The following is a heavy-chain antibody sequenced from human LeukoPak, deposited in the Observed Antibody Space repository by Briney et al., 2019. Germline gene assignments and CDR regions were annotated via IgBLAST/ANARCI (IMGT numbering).Heavy chain of an antibody. D-gene: IGHD6-19*01. Sequence: PSETLSLTCTVFGGSIRSGPFYWGWIPQPPGKGLEWIGSIFHSGNTYYKPSLKSRVTMSVDTSKNQFSLRVSSVTAADTAVYSCARQIAVAGEWAFDIWGRGTMVTVSS. J-gene: IGHJ3*02. V-gene: IGHV4-39*01. CDR1: GGSIRSGPFY. CDR2: IFHSGNT. CDR3: ARQIAVAGEWAFDI.